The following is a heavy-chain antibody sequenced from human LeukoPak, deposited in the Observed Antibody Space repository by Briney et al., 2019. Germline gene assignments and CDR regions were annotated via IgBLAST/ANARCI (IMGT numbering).Heavy chain of an antibody. Sequence: PGGSLRLSCAASGFTVSSNYMSWVRQAPGKGLEWVSVIYSGGSTYYADSVKGRFTISRDNSKNTLYLQMNSLRAEDTAVYYCAKDFPKDYGDYVFYFDYWGQGTLVTVSS. V-gene: IGHV3-66*01. J-gene: IGHJ4*02. CDR3: AKDFPKDYGDYVFYFDY. CDR1: GFTVSSNY. D-gene: IGHD4-17*01. CDR2: IYSGGST.